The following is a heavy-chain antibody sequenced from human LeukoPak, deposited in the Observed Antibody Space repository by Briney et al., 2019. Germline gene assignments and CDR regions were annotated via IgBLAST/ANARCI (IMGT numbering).Heavy chain of an antibody. Sequence: KPSETLSLTCAVYGGSFSGYYWSWIRQPPGKGLEWIGEINHSGSTNYNPSLKSRVTISVDTSKNQFSLKLSSVTAADTAVYYCAREKGMGSVRGVIIPYMDVWGKGTTVTISS. CDR3: AREKGMGSVRGVIIPYMDV. D-gene: IGHD3-10*01. CDR1: GGSFSGYY. J-gene: IGHJ6*03. V-gene: IGHV4-34*01. CDR2: INHSGST.